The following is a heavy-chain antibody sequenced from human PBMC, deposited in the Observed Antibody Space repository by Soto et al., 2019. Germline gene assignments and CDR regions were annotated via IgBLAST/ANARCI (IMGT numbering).Heavy chain of an antibody. CDR1: GFTFSKNA. V-gene: IGHV3-23*01. CDR3: ARAFCGGTSCHGGNFDY. J-gene: IGHJ4*02. D-gene: IGHD2-2*01. Sequence: GSLGLSFAAPGFTFSKNAMCWVRQAPGKGLEWVSANSDGGGSTYYADSVKGRLTIPRDNSKNTLYLQMNSLRAEDTALYYCARAFCGGTSCHGGNFDYWGQGTLVTVSS. CDR2: NSDGGGST.